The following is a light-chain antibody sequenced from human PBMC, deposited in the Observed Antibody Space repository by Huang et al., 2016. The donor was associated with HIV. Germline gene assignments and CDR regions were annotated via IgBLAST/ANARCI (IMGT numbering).Light chain of an antibody. V-gene: IGKV1-39*01. CDR2: AAS. CDR1: QIIGSY. J-gene: IGKJ3*01. Sequence: DIQMTQSPSTLSASVGDSITITCRASQIIGSYVNWYQQKPGNAPKVLIYAASILQSGVPSRFRGSGSGTDFTLTISSLQPEDFATYYCQQSDSTPPIFGPGTKVDIK. CDR3: QQSDSTPPI.